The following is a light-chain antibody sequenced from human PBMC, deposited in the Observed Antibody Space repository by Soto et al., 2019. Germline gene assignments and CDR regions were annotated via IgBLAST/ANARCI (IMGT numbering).Light chain of an antibody. CDR1: SSDVGGYNY. J-gene: IGLJ1*01. CDR3: NSYTSSTAYV. V-gene: IGLV2-14*01. Sequence: QSALTQPASVSGSPGQSITIPCTGTSSDVGGYNYVSWYQLHPGKAPKLIIYEVSNRPSGVSNRFSGSKSGNTASLTISGLQAEDEADYYCNSYTSSTAYVFGTGTKVTVL. CDR2: EVS.